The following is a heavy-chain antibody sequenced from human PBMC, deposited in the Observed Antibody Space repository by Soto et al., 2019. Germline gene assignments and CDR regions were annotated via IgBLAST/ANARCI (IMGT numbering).Heavy chain of an antibody. CDR1: GFTSSSHW. CDR3: AGGDYYDSSGPFSDAFDI. Sequence: PGGSLRLSCAAAGFTSSSHWMSWVRQAPGKGLEWVANIKPDGSEKWYVDSVKGRFTISRDNAKNSLYLQMNSLRAEDTAVYYCAGGDYYDSSGPFSDAFDIWGQGTMVTVS. V-gene: IGHV3-7*04. D-gene: IGHD3-22*01. CDR2: IKPDGSEK. J-gene: IGHJ3*02.